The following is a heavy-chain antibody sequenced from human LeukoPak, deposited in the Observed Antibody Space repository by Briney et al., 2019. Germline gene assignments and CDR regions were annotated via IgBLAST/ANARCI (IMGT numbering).Heavy chain of an antibody. CDR2: INPSGGST. D-gene: IGHD6-6*01. J-gene: IGHJ4*02. CDR1: GYTFTSYY. CDR3: ARGRGGLAARPACFDY. V-gene: IGHV1-46*01. Sequence: ASVKVSCKASGYTFTSYYMHWVRQAPGQGLEWMGIINPSGGSTSYAQKFQGRVTMTRDMSTSTVYMELSGLRSEDTAVYYCARGRGGLAARPACFDYWGQGTLVTVSS.